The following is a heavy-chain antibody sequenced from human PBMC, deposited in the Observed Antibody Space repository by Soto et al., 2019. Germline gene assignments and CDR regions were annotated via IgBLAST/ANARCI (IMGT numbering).Heavy chain of an antibody. J-gene: IGHJ4*02. CDR3: AKRPSNYGDFDY. D-gene: IGHD4-17*01. Sequence: EVQLVESGGGLVQPGRSLRLSCAASGFTFDDYAMHWVRQAPGKGLEWVSGISWNSGSIGYADSVKGRFTISRDNAKNSLYLQMNSLRAEDTALYYCAKRPSNYGDFDYWGQGTLVTVSS. V-gene: IGHV3-9*01. CDR2: ISWNSGSI. CDR1: GFTFDDYA.